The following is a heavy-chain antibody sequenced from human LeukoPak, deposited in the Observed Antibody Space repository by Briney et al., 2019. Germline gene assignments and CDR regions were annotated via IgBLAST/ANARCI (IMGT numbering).Heavy chain of an antibody. CDR1: GFTFSSYA. CDR3: AKQGRSGGLLSSGWPDDY. J-gene: IGHJ4*02. Sequence: GGSLRLSCAASGFTFSSYAMSWVRQAPGKGLEWVSAISGSGGSTYYADSVKGRFTISRDNSKNTLYLQMNSLRAEDTAVYYCAKQGRSGGLLSSGWPDDYWGQGTLVTVSS. D-gene: IGHD6-19*01. V-gene: IGHV3-23*01. CDR2: ISGSGGST.